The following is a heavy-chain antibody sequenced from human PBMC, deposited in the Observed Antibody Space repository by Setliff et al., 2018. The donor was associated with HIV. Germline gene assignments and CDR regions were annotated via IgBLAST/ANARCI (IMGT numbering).Heavy chain of an antibody. CDR2: VYYSGIT. J-gene: IGHJ5*01. D-gene: IGHD3-3*01. CDR3: VRHVWSDDFLVPGWFDS. V-gene: IGHV4-39*01. CDR1: GGSIIDSRYF. Sequence: SETLSLTCTVSGGSIIDSRYFWGWIRQPPGKGLEWIGGVYYSGITYYSSSLKSRVTVSVDTSRIQFSLKLTSVTAADTAVYKCVRHVWSDDFLVPGWFDSWSQGTLVTVSS.